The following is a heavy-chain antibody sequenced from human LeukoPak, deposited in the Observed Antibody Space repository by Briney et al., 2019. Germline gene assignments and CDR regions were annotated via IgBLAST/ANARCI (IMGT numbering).Heavy chain of an antibody. Sequence: SETLSLTCAVYGGSFSGYYWSWIRQPPGKGLEWIGYIYYSGSTNYNPSLKSRVTISVDTSKNQFSLKLSSVTAADTAVYYCARGPPFLYGSGSYYFDYWGQGTLVTVSS. J-gene: IGHJ4*02. CDR1: GGSFSGYY. CDR3: ARGPPFLYGSGSYYFDY. CDR2: IYYSGST. D-gene: IGHD3-10*01. V-gene: IGHV4-59*01.